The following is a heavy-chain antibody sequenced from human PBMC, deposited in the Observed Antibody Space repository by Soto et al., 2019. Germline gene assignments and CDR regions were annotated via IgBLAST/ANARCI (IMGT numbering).Heavy chain of an antibody. V-gene: IGHV3-53*02. CDR1: GFTVSSNY. Sequence: EVQLVETGGGLIQPGGSLRLSCAASGFTVSSNYMSWVRQAPGKGLEWVSVISGSGGSTYYADSVKGRFTISRDNSKNTLYLQMNSLRAEDTAVYYCAKDRGGIVVVTANFFDYWGQGTLVTVSS. J-gene: IGHJ4*02. CDR2: ISGSGGST. CDR3: AKDRGGIVVVTANFFDY. D-gene: IGHD2-21*02.